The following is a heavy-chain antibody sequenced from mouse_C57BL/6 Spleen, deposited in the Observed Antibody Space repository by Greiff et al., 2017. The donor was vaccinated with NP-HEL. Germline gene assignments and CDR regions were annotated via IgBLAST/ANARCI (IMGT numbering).Heavy chain of an antibody. CDR1: GYTFSSYW. Sequence: VQLQQPGAELVMPGASVKLSCKASGYTFSSYWMHWVKQRPGQGLEWIGEIDPSDSYTNYNQKFKGKSTLTVDKSSSTAYMQLSSLTSEDSAVYYCARKLGSSWFAYWGQGTLVTVSA. J-gene: IGHJ3*01. V-gene: IGHV1-69*01. CDR3: ARKLGSSWFAY. CDR2: IDPSDSYT. D-gene: IGHD1-1*01.